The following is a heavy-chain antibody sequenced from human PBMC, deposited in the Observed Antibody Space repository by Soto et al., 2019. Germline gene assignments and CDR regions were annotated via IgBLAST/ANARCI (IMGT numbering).Heavy chain of an antibody. V-gene: IGHV1-3*01. CDR2: INAGNGNT. J-gene: IGHJ4*02. CDR1: GYTFTSYA. CDR3: ARGEPDNWNDLGFDY. Sequence: QVQLVQSGAEVKKPGASVKVSCKASGYTFTSYAMHWVRQAPGQRLEWMGWINAGNGNTKYSQKFQGRVTITRDTSANTAYMELSSLRSEATAVYYCARGEPDNWNDLGFDYWGQGTLVTVSS. D-gene: IGHD1-20*01.